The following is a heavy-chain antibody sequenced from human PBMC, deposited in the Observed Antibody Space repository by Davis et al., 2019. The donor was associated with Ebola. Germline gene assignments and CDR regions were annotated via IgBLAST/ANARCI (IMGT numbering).Heavy chain of an antibody. CDR1: GFTFSSYW. CDR2: IKQDGSEK. D-gene: IGHD3-10*01. CDR3: TQTYGSGRGDY. J-gene: IGHJ4*02. V-gene: IGHV3-7*03. Sequence: GESLKISCAASGFTFSSYWMSWVRQAPGKGLEWVANIKQDGSEKYYVDSVKGRFTISRDNAKNSLYLQMNSLKTEDTAVYYCTQTYGSGRGDYWGQGTLVTVSS.